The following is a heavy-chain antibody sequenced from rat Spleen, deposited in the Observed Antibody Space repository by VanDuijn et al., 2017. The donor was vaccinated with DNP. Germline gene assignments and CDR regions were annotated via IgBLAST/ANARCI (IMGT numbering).Heavy chain of an antibody. J-gene: IGHJ3*01. D-gene: IGHD5-1*01. CDR2: INSDGLGT. Sequence: EVHLVESGGGLVQPGGSLKISCEASGFTFSDYDMAWVRQAPTKGLEWVAAINSDGLGTYHRHSVKGRFTVSRDNAKSNLDLQMDSLRSEDTATYYCATHGTFVYWGQGTLVTVSS. CDR1: GFTFSDYD. V-gene: IGHV5-7*01. CDR3: ATHGTFVY.